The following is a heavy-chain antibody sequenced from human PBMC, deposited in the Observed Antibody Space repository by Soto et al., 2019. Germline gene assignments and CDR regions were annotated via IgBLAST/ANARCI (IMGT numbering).Heavy chain of an antibody. Sequence: SETLSLTCTVSGGSISSYYWSWIRQPPGKGLEWIGYIYYSGSTNYNPSLKSRVTISVDTSKNQFSLNLSSVTAADTAVYYCARGLRFLEWFTFDYWGQGTMVTVSS. V-gene: IGHV4-59*01. J-gene: IGHJ4*02. CDR3: ARGLRFLEWFTFDY. CDR1: GGSISSYY. CDR2: IYYSGST. D-gene: IGHD3-3*01.